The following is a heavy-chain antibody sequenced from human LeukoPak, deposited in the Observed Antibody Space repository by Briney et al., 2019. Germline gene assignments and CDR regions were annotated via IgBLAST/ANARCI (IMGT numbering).Heavy chain of an antibody. CDR2: IYYSGST. Sequence: SETLSLTCTVSGGSISSYYWSWIRQPPGKGLEWIGNIYYSGSTNYNPSLKSRVTISVDTSKNQFSLKLSSVTAADTAGYSCARRWGDAFDIWGEGTMVTVSS. CDR1: GGSISSYY. J-gene: IGHJ3*02. D-gene: IGHD7-27*01. V-gene: IGHV4-59*08. CDR3: ARRWGDAFDI.